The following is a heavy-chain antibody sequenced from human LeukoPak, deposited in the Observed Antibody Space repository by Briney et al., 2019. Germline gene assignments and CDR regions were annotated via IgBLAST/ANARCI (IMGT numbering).Heavy chain of an antibody. D-gene: IGHD5-12*01. CDR3: ATSVGYRGRGAFDI. CDR2: FDPEDGET. V-gene: IGHV1-24*01. J-gene: IGHJ3*02. Sequence: ASVKVSGRVSGYTLTELSMHWVRQAPGKGLEWMGGFDPEDGETIYAQKFQGRVTMTDDTSTDTAYMELSSLRSEDTAVYYCATSVGYRGRGAFDIWGQGTMVTVSS. CDR1: GYTLTELS.